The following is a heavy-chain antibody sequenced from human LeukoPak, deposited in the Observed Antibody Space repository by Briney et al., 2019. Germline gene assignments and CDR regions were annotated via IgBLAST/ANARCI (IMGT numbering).Heavy chain of an antibody. J-gene: IGHJ4*02. CDR1: GFTFSTYA. CDR3: AKDRGRYYDSSGYYWGYYFDS. Sequence: PGGSLRLSCAASGFTFSTYAVNWVRQAPGKGLEWVSTISGSGGGTYYADSVKGRFTISRDNSKNTLYLQMSSLRAEDTAVYYCAKDRGRYYDSSGYYWGYYFDSWGQGILVTVPT. V-gene: IGHV3-23*01. CDR2: ISGSGGGT. D-gene: IGHD3-22*01.